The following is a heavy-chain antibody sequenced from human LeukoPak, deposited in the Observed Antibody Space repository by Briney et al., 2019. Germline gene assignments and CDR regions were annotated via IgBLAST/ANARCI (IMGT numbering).Heavy chain of an antibody. Sequence: PGGSLRLSCEASGFTFSNYNMNWVRQAPGKGLEWDSSISTSSTYIYYADSVKGRFTISRDNAKNSLYLQMNSLRAEDTAVYYCAKELSALWFGEFGAFDYWGQGTLVTVSS. CDR3: AKELSALWFGEFGAFDY. D-gene: IGHD3-10*01. CDR1: GFTFSNYN. CDR2: ISTSSTYI. V-gene: IGHV3-21*01. J-gene: IGHJ4*02.